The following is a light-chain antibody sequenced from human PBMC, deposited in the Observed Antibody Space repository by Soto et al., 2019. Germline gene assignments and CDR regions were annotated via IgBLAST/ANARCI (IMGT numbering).Light chain of an antibody. J-gene: IGLJ1*01. CDR3: AAWDDRLNGPSYV. V-gene: IGLV1-51*01. CDR2: DDN. Sequence: QSVLTQPPSVSAAPGQKVTISCSGSSSNIGGNSVSWYQQLPGTAPKLLIYDDNKRPSGIPDRFSGSKSGTSASLAISGLQSEDEADYYCAAWDDRLNGPSYVFGTGTKVTV. CDR1: SSNIGGNS.